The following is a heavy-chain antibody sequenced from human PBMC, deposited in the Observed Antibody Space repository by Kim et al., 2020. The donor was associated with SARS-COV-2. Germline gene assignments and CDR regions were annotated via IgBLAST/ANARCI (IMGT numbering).Heavy chain of an antibody. CDR2: ISSSSSTI. CDR1: GFTFSSYS. J-gene: IGHJ6*03. Sequence: GGSLRLSCAASGFTFSSYSMNWVRQAPGKGLEWVSYISSSSSTIYYADSVKGRFTISRDNAKNSLYLQMNSLRDEDTAVYYCARDPSNSSSSFAKYYYYYYMDVWGKGTTVTVSS. CDR3: ARDPSNSSSSFAKYYYYYYMDV. D-gene: IGHD6-6*01. V-gene: IGHV3-48*02.